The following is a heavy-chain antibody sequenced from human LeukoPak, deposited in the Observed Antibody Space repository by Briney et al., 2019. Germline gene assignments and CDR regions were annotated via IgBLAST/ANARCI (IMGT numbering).Heavy chain of an antibody. J-gene: IGHJ4*02. V-gene: IGHV1-2*02. Sequence: ASVKVSCKASGYTFTGYYMHWVRRAPGQGLEWMAWINPHTGATNYAQKFRGRVTMTRDTSISTAYMELSRLRSDDTAVYYCARDIVGASLDYWGQGTLVTASS. CDR1: GYTFTGYY. CDR3: ARDIVGASLDY. D-gene: IGHD1-26*01. CDR2: INPHTGAT.